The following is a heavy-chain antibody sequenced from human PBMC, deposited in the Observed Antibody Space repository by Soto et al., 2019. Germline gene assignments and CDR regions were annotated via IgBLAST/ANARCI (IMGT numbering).Heavy chain of an antibody. V-gene: IGHV4-59*08. CDR3: ARPKGPTPAVWYFDL. CDR2: VYHSGKT. Sequence: QVQLQESGPGLVKPSETLSLTCTVSGDYISSHYWSWIGQPPGKGLEWIGYVYHSGKTDSNPSLKSRVTLSMDTSKTQISLSLTSVTSADTAVYYCARPKGPTPAVWYFDLWGRGNLVTVSS. CDR1: GDYISSHY. J-gene: IGHJ2*01.